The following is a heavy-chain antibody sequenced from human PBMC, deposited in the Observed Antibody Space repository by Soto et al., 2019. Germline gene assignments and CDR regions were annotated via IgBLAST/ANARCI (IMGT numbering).Heavy chain of an antibody. D-gene: IGHD3-10*01. CDR3: AGGTKGAGRWYFAL. V-gene: IGHV1-18*01. CDR1: GFTLDNHA. CDR2: ISAIVYNDAK. Sequence: QVQVVQSEVEVRRPGASVRVSCKASGFTLDNHAMSWVRQAPGQGLEWMGWISAIVYNDAKNYARKFLGRRTMTRDTSPTEVYVDPRSLTSDDRAVYYCAGGTKGAGRWYFALWGRGTLVFASS. J-gene: IGHJ2*01.